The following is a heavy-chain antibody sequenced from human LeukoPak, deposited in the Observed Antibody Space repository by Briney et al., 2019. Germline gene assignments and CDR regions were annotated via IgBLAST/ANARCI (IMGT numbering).Heavy chain of an antibody. D-gene: IGHD3-22*01. V-gene: IGHV1-2*02. J-gene: IGHJ4*02. CDR1: GYTFTGYY. CDR3: AREDPNYYDSSGYFDY. CDR2: INPNSGGT. Sequence: ASVKVSCKTSGYTFTGYYMHWVRQAPGQGLEWMGWINPNSGGTNYAQKFQGRVTMTRDTSISTAYMELSRLRSDDTAVYYCAREDPNYYDSSGYFDYWGQGTLVTVSS.